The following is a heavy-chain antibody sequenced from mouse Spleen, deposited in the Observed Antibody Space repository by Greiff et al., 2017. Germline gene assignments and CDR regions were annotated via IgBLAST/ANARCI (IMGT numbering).Heavy chain of an antibody. CDR3: ARDYYGSSYGFAY. CDR1: GFNIKNTY. Sequence: EVQLQESVAELVRPGASVKLSCTASGFNIKNTYMHWVKQRPEQGLEWIGRIDPANGNTKYAPKFQGKATITADTSSNTAYLQLSSLTSEDTAIYYCARDYYGSSYGFAYWGQGTLVTVSA. V-gene: IGHV14-3*01. CDR2: IDPANGNT. J-gene: IGHJ3*01. D-gene: IGHD1-1*01.